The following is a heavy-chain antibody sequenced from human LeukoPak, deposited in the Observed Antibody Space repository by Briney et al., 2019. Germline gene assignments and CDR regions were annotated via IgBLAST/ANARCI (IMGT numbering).Heavy chain of an antibody. CDR2: ISGGTT. J-gene: IGHJ4*02. Sequence: GGSLRLSCAASGFTISTYGMSWVRQAPGKGLEWVSSISGGTTYYADSVKGWFTISSDNSKNTVSLQMNSLRAEDTAVYYCAKSVYHSGNYWGQGALVTVSS. CDR3: AKSVYHSGNY. D-gene: IGHD3-10*01. V-gene: IGHV3-23*01. CDR1: GFTISTYG.